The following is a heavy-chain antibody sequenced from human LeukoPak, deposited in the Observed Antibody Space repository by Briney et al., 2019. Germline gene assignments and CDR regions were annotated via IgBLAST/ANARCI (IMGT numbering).Heavy chain of an antibody. CDR1: GYTFSTFP. Sequence: GGSLRLSCEASGYTFSTFPMHWVRQTPDKRLEWVAVISDDGRDTYYADSVKGRFTISRDNSKNTLYLQMNSLSPEDTAVVYCARVGRVSIYPSYMDVWGKGTTVTVSS. CDR2: ISDDGRDT. CDR3: ARVGRVSIYPSYMDV. J-gene: IGHJ6*03. D-gene: IGHD6-6*01. V-gene: IGHV3-30*04.